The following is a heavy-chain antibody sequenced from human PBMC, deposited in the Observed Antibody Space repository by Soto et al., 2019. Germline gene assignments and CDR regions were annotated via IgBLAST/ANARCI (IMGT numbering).Heavy chain of an antibody. J-gene: IGHJ4*02. CDR2: VSGSNGKT. Sequence: VKVSCKASGYTFINHGISWVRQAPGQGLEWMGWVSGSNGKTKYAQKFQGRVTMTRETSTSTAHMELRNLTSDDTAVYFCARDFYPLAYYFDPWGQGTLVTVSS. CDR1: GYTFINHG. CDR3: ARDFYPLAYYFDP. V-gene: IGHV1-18*04.